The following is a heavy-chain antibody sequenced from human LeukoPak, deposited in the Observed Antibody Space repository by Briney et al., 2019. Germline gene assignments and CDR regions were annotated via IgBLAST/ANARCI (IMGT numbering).Heavy chain of an antibody. CDR2: ITSSGDDI. V-gene: IGHV3-11*01. J-gene: IGHJ4*02. Sequence: GGSLRLSCAASGFTFSDYYMSWIRQAPGKGLEWVAYITSSGDDIYYAESVKGRFTISRDNAKNALFLRMSSLRVEDTATYYCASDIVATSGDFWGQGILVSVSS. CDR3: ASDIVATSGDF. CDR1: GFTFSDYY. D-gene: IGHD5-12*01.